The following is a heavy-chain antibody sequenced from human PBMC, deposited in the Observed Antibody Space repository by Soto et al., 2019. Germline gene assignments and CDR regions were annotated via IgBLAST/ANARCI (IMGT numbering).Heavy chain of an antibody. V-gene: IGHV3-30-3*01. CDR2: ISYDGSNK. CDR3: ARDSGRYPDYYYYGMDV. Sequence: HPGGSLRLSCAASGFTFSSYAMHWVRQAPGKGLEWVAVISYDGSNKYYADSVKGRFTISRDNSKNTLYLQMNSLRAEDTAVYYCARDSGRYPDYYYYGMDVWGQGTKVTVSS. CDR1: GFTFSSYA. J-gene: IGHJ6*02. D-gene: IGHD1-26*01.